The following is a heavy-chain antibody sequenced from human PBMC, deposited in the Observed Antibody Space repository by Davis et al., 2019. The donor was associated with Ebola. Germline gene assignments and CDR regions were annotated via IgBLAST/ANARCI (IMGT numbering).Heavy chain of an antibody. CDR2: FDPEDGET. Sequence: ASVKVSCKVSGYTLTELSMHWVRQAPGKGLEWMGGFDPEDGETIYAQKFQGRVTMTEDTSTDTAYMELSSLRSEDTAVYYCATLTQNELTIFGVVIMPAFDIWGQGTMVTVSS. V-gene: IGHV1-24*01. CDR1: GYTLTELS. J-gene: IGHJ3*02. CDR3: ATLTQNELTIFGVVIMPAFDI. D-gene: IGHD3-3*01.